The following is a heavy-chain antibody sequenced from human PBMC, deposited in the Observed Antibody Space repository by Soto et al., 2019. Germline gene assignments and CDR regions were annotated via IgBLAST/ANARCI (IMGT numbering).Heavy chain of an antibody. Sequence: PGGSLRLSCAASGFTFSSYGMHWVRQAPGKGLEWVAVIWYDGSNKYYADSVKGRFTISRDNSKNTLYLQMNSLRAEDTAVYYCARPYGGNSGDSDIWRQGTLVTVSS. CDR1: GFTFSSYG. CDR3: ARPYGGNSGDSDI. J-gene: IGHJ3*02. CDR2: IWYDGSNK. D-gene: IGHD4-17*01. V-gene: IGHV3-33*01.